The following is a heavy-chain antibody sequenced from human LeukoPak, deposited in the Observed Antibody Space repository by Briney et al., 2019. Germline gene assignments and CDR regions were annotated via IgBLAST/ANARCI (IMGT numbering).Heavy chain of an antibody. D-gene: IGHD4-17*01. CDR1: GGSFSGYY. CDR2: INHSGST. J-gene: IGHJ4*02. V-gene: IGHV4-34*01. CDR3: ARDRGDDYGDFNVAYYFDY. Sequence: NSSETLSLTCAVYGGSFSGYYWSWIRQPPGKGLEWIGEINHSGSTNYNPSLKSRVTISVDTSKNQFSLKLSSVTAADTAVYYCARDRGDDYGDFNVAYYFDYWGQGTLVTVSS.